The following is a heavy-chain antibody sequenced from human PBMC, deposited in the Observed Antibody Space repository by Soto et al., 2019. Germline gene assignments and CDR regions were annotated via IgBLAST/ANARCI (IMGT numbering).Heavy chain of an antibody. D-gene: IGHD6-19*01. CDR3: AKVTVAGTQTRDY. J-gene: IGHJ4*02. V-gene: IGHV3-9*01. CDR1: GFTFDDYA. CDR2: ISWNSGSI. Sequence: EVQLVESGGGLVQPGRSLRLSCAASGFTFDDYAMHWVRQAPGKGLEWVSGISWNSGSIGYADSVKGRFTISRDNAKNSLYLQMNSLRAEDTALYYCAKVTVAGTQTRDYWGQGTLVTVSS.